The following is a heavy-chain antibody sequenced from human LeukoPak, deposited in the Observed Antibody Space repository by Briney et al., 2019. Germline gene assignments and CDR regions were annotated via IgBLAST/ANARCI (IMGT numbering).Heavy chain of an antibody. J-gene: IGHJ6*02. Sequence: QPGRSLRLSCTASGFTFGDYAMSWVRQAPGKGLEWVGFIRSKAYGGTTEYAASVKGRFTISRDDSKSIAYLQMNSLKTEDTAVYYCTRVGGGKRGDPFADIVVVPAAKGAPDIYGMDVWGQGTTVTVSS. D-gene: IGHD2-2*01. CDR3: TRVGGGKRGDPFADIVVVPAAKGAPDIYGMDV. CDR1: GFTFGDYA. CDR2: IRSKAYGGTT. V-gene: IGHV3-49*04.